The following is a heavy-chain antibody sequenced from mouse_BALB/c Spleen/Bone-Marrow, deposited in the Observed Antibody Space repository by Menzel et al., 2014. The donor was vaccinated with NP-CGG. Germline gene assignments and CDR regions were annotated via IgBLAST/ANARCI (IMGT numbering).Heavy chain of an antibody. CDR3: ARNYYGSSYAMDY. CDR2: IWSGGST. CDR1: GFSLTSYG. V-gene: IGHV2-2*02. Sequence: VQLQQSGPGLVQPSQSLSITCTASGFSLTSYGVHWVRQSPGKGLDWLGVIWSGGSTDYNAAFISRLSIGKDNSKSQVFFKMNSLQVNDAAIYYCARNYYGSSYAMDYWGQGTSVTVSS. J-gene: IGHJ4*01. D-gene: IGHD1-1*01.